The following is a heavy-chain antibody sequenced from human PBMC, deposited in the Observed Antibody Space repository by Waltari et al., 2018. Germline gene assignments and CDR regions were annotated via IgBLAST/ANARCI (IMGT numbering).Heavy chain of an antibody. CDR3: AALAYCGGECSQYYYYGMDV. V-gene: IGHV1-24*01. D-gene: IGHD2-21*01. CDR1: GYTLTELS. J-gene: IGHJ6*02. Sequence: QVQLVQSGAEVKKPGASVKVSCKVSGYTLTELSMHWVRQAPGKGLEWMGGFDPEDGETNYARKFQGRVTITTDESTSTAYMELSSLRSEDTAVYYCAALAYCGGECSQYYYYGMDVWGQGTTVTVSS. CDR2: FDPEDGET.